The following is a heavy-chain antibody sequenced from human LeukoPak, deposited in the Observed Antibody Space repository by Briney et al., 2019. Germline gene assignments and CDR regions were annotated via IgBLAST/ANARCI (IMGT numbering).Heavy chain of an antibody. CDR1: GGSISSSSYY. CDR2: IYYSGST. Sequence: PSETLSLTCTVSGGSISSSSYYWGWIRQPPGKGLEWIGSIYYSGSTYYNPSLKSRVTISVDTSKNQFSLNLTSVTAADTAVYYCVRGGGSYFIWGQGATVTVSS. CDR3: VRGGGSYFI. V-gene: IGHV4-39*01. D-gene: IGHD1-26*01. J-gene: IGHJ3*02.